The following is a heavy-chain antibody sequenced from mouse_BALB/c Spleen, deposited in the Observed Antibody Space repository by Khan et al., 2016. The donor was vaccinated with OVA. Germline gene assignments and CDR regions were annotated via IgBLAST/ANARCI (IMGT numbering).Heavy chain of an antibody. D-gene: IGHD2-14*01. Sequence: VQLQQSGAELARPGDSVKMSCKASGYTFTTYTMHWVKQRPGQGLEWIGYINTYNGYTNYNQKFKDQSTLTADTSSSTAYMQLTSLTTDYSAVYNCAREVDYYRTDGRLSYWGQGTLVTVSA. V-gene: IGHV1-4*01. CDR1: GYTFTTYT. CDR3: AREVDYYRTDGRLSY. CDR2: INTYNGYT. J-gene: IGHJ3*01.